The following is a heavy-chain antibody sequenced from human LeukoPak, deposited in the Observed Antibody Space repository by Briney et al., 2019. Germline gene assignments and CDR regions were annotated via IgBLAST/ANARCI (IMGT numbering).Heavy chain of an antibody. J-gene: IGHJ5*02. V-gene: IGHV1-24*01. CDR1: GYTLTELS. CDR2: FDPEDGET. Sequence: ASVKVSCKVSGYTLTELSMHWLRQAPGKGLEWMGGFDPEDGETIYAQKFQGRVTMTEDTSTDTAYMELSSLRSEDTAVYYCATPLNYYDNWFDPWGQGTLVTVSS. CDR3: ATPLNYYDNWFDP. D-gene: IGHD3-22*01.